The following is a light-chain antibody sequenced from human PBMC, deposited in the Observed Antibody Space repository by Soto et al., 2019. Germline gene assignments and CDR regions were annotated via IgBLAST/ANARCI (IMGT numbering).Light chain of an antibody. V-gene: IGKV3-20*01. CDR1: QSVSRRY. J-gene: IGKJ2*01. CDR2: GPS. CDR3: LKYDTSPPRYT. Sequence: EVVLTQSPGTLSLSPGERATLSCRASQSVSRRYLAWYQQKPGQAPRLLIFGPSSRATGIPDRFSGSGSGTDFTLTISSLEPEDFAVYYCLKYDTSPPRYTFGQGTKLEIK.